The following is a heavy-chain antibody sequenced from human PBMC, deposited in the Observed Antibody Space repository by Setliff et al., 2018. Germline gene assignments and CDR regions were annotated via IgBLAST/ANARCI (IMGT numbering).Heavy chain of an antibody. J-gene: IGHJ6*03. D-gene: IGHD6-19*01. CDR1: GGTFSSYA. V-gene: IGHV1-69*10. CDR3: ARDAIAVAGYYYYYMDV. CDR2: IIPILGIA. Sequence: WASVKVSCKASGGTFSSYAISWVRQAPGQGLEWMGGIIPILGIANYAQKFQGRVTITADKSTSTAYMELSSLRSEDTAVYYCARDAIAVAGYYYYYMDVWGKGTTVTVSS.